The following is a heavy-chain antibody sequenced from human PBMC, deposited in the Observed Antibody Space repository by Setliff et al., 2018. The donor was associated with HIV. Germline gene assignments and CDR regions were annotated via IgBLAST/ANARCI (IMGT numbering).Heavy chain of an antibody. D-gene: IGHD3-9*01. J-gene: IGHJ6*03. CDR3: ARGGTYFERWFPPTYYMDV. CDR1: GGTDNTHA. V-gene: IGHV1-69*10. CDR2: YIPTLHIT. Sequence: GASVKVSCKASGGTDNTHALNWVRLAPGQGLEWMGGYIPTLHITRYADNIDRGRVTISADTSTNTIYLDLRGLRFQDTAVYYCARGGTYFERWFPPTYYMDVWGKGTTVTVSS.